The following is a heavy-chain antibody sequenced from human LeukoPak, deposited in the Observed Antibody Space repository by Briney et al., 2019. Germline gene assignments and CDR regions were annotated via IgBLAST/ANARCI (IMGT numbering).Heavy chain of an antibody. Sequence: SVKVSCKASGGTFSSYAISWVRQAPRQGLEWMGGIIPIFGTANYAQKFQGRVTITADESTSTAYMELSSLRSEDTAVYYCASYCSSTSCHTKKYVWGSYRYDAFDIWGQGTMVTVSS. J-gene: IGHJ3*02. CDR2: IIPIFGTA. V-gene: IGHV1-69*13. D-gene: IGHD3-16*02. CDR1: GGTFSSYA. CDR3: ASYCSSTSCHTKKYVWGSYRYDAFDI.